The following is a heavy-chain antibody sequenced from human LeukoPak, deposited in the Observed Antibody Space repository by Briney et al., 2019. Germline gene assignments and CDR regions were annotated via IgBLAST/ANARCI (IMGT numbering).Heavy chain of an antibody. CDR3: ARFSPRAMGNYLDF. J-gene: IGHJ4*02. CDR1: GGSISSGSYS. Sequence: SETLSLTCAVSGGSISSGSYSWSWIRQPPGKGLEWIGYIYPRGSTYYNPSLKSRVILSLDKSANQFSLNLSSVTAADTAVYYCARFSPRAMGNYLDFWGQGTLVTISS. D-gene: IGHD7-27*01. V-gene: IGHV4-30-2*01. CDR2: IYPRGST.